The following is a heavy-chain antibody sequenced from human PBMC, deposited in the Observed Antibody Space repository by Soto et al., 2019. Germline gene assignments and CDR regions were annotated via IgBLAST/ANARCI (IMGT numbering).Heavy chain of an antibody. Sequence: GESLKISCKGSGYSFAGYWIGWVRQMPGKGLDWMGVIYPGDSDTRYSPSFHGQVTISADKSISTAYLQWSSLKASDTAMYFCARLPGVRGVFDGFNVWGQGAMVTVSS. CDR3: ARLPGVRGVFDGFNV. CDR2: IYPGDSDT. CDR1: GYSFAGYW. J-gene: IGHJ3*01. V-gene: IGHV5-51*01. D-gene: IGHD3-10*01.